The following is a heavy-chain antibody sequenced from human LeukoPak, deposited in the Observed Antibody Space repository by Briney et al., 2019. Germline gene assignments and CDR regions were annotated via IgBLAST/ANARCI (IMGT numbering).Heavy chain of an antibody. CDR3: AREPGAGTGY. CDR1: GYTFTSYD. V-gene: IGHV1-8*01. D-gene: IGHD6-19*01. J-gene: IGHJ4*02. CDR2: MNPNSGNT. Sequence: ASVKVSCKASGYTFTSYDINWVRQATGQGLEWMGWMNPNSGNTGYAQKFQGRVTMTRDTSISTAYMELSRLRSDDTAVYYCAREPGAGTGYWGQGTLVTVSS.